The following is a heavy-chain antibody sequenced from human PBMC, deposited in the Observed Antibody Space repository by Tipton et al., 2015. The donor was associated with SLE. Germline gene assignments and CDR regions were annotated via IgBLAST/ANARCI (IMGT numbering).Heavy chain of an antibody. D-gene: IGHD3-10*01. J-gene: IGHJ4*02. CDR1: GGSISSGSYY. Sequence: TLSLTCAVSGGSISSGSYYWSWIRQPAGKGLEWIGRIYTSGSTNYNPSLKSRVTISVDTSKNQFSLKLSSVTAADTAVYYCASGGSRGGIDYWGQGTLVTVSS. V-gene: IGHV4-61*02. CDR3: ASGGSRGGIDY. CDR2: IYTSGST.